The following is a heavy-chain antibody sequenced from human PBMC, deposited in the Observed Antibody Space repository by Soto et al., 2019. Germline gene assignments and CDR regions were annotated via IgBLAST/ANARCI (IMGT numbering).Heavy chain of an antibody. CDR2: INHSGST. J-gene: IGHJ4*02. D-gene: IGHD3-10*01. CDR3: ASQRYGSGSYYKY. CDR1: GGSFSGYY. Sequence: PSETLSLTCAVYGGSFSGYYWSWIRQPPGKGLEWIGEINHSGSTNYNPSLKSRVTISVDTSKNQFSLKLSSVTAADTAVYYCASQRYGSGSYYKYWGQGTLVTVSS. V-gene: IGHV4-34*01.